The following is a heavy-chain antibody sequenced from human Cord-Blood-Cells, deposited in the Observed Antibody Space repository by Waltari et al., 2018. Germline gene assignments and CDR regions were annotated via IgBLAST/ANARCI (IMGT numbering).Heavy chain of an antibody. V-gene: IGHV4-39*01. CDR2: IYYSGST. Sequence: QLQLQESGPGLVLPSETLSLTCTVSGGSISSSSYYWGWIRRPPGKGLEWIGGIYYSGSTYYNPSLKSRVTITVDTSKNQFSLKLSSVTAADTAVYYCASGYSSSWYFDYWGQGTLVTVSS. D-gene: IGHD6-13*01. CDR1: GGSISSSSYY. J-gene: IGHJ4*02. CDR3: ASGYSSSWYFDY.